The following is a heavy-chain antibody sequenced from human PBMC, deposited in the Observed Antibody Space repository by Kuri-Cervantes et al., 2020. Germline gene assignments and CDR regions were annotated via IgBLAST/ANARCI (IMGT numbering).Heavy chain of an antibody. CDR1: GFTFSSYS. CDR3: ARDKPRGVYDITHKEAFEI. D-gene: IGHD3-9*01. V-gene: IGHV3-48*01. CDR2: ISWNSGSI. J-gene: IGHJ3*02. Sequence: GESLKISCAASGFTFSSYSMNWVRQAPGKGLEWVSGISWNSGSIGYADSVKGRFTISRDNSKNTLYLQMNSLRAEDTAVYYCARDKPRGVYDITHKEAFEIWGQGTMVTVSS.